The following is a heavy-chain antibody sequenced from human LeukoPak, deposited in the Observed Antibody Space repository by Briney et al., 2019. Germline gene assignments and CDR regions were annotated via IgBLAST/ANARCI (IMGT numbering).Heavy chain of an antibody. CDR1: GGSISSSSYY. D-gene: IGHD3-22*01. Sequence: PSETLSLTCTVSGGSISSSSYYWGWIRQPPGTGLEWIGSIYYSGSTHYNPSLKSRVTISVDTSKNQFSLKLSSVTAADTAVYYCARDYYDSSGYYYFDYWGQGTLVTVSS. CDR3: ARDYYDSSGYYYFDY. V-gene: IGHV4-39*02. CDR2: IYYSGST. J-gene: IGHJ4*02.